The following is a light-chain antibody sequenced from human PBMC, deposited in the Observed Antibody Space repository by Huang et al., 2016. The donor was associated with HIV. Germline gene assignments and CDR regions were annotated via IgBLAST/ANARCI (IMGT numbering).Light chain of an antibody. CDR1: QSVSSSY. CDR2: GAS. CDR3: QQYGDSPTT. V-gene: IGKV3-20*01. J-gene: IGKJ1*01. Sequence: EIVLTQSPGTLSLSPGERATLSCRARQSVSSSYLAWYQQKSGHAPRLLIYGASSRATGTPDRFSGSGSGTDFSLTISRLEPEDFAVYYCQQYGDSPTTFGQGTEVEIK.